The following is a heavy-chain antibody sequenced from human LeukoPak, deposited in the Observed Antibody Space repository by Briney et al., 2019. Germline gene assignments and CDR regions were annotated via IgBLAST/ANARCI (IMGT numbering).Heavy chain of an antibody. Sequence: PGGSLRLTCAASGFTFSSYGMHWVSQAPGKGLERVTFIRYDGSNKYYADSVKGRFTISRDNSKNTLYLQMNSLRAEDTAVYYCAKDRSSSWRDPRDYWGQGTLVTVSS. CDR2: IRYDGSNK. V-gene: IGHV3-30*02. CDR1: GFTFSSYG. D-gene: IGHD6-13*01. CDR3: AKDRSSSWRDPRDY. J-gene: IGHJ4*02.